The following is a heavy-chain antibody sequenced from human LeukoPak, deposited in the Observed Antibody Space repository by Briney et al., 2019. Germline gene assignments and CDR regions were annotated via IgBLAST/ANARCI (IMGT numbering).Heavy chain of an antibody. V-gene: IGHV3-30*18. D-gene: IGHD3-22*01. CDR2: ISYDGSNK. CDR1: GFTFSSYG. J-gene: IGHJ1*01. Sequence: PGGSLRLSCAASGFTFSSYGMHWVRQAPGKGLEWVAVISYDGSNKYYADSVKGRFTISRDNSKNTLYLQMNSLRTEDTAIYYCAKEDVVVITIRYFQYWGQGTLVTVSS. CDR3: AKEDVVVITIRYFQY.